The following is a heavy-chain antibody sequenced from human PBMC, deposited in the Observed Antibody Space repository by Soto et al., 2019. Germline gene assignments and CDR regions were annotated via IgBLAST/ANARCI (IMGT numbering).Heavy chain of an antibody. V-gene: IGHV3-30-3*01. J-gene: IGHJ4*02. CDR2: ISYDGRNK. CDR3: AREMVAAIKFDY. Sequence: GGSLRLSCAASGFIFSSYAMHWVRQAPGKGLEWVAVISYDGRNKYYADSVKGRFTISRDNSKITLYVQMNSLGAEDTAVYYCAREMVAAIKFDYWGQGTLVTVSS. D-gene: IGHD2-15*01. CDR1: GFIFSSYA.